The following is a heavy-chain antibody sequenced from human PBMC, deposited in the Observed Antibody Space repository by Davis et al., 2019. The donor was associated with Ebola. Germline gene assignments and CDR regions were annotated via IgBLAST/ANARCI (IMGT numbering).Heavy chain of an antibody. J-gene: IGHJ3*02. Sequence: GESLKISCAASGFTFSAYHMNCVRQAPGKGLEWVANIRDSEVTYYADSVKGRFTISRDNSKSTLYLQMDSLRAEDTDLYYCAKEPSSGYAFDIWGQGTMVTVSS. V-gene: IGHV3-23*01. D-gene: IGHD3-22*01. CDR3: AKEPSSGYAFDI. CDR2: IRDSEVT. CDR1: GFTFSAYH.